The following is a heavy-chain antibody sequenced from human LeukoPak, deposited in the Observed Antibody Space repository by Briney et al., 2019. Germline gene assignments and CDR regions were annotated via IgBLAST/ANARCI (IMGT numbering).Heavy chain of an antibody. V-gene: IGHV4-59*01. D-gene: IGHD3-3*01. J-gene: IGHJ4*02. CDR2: IYDSGSA. CDR3: ASSYYDFWSDTYYFAY. CDR1: GGSISGYY. Sequence: SETLSLTCTVSGGSISGYYWSWLRQPPRGGLEGIGYIYDSGSANYNSSLNSRVNMSLATSMNPFTLRLTSPTTADTAVYYCASSYYDFWSDTYYFAYWGQGTLVSVCS.